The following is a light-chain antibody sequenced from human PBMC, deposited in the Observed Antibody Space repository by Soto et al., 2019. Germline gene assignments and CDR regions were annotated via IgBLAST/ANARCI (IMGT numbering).Light chain of an antibody. Sequence: AILMTQSPSSLSASVGDRVTITCRASQFIRNDLAWYQQKPGKAPKLLIYEASTLQYGVPSRFTASYSETDFTLTIGSLQSEDFDTYYCLQDFQYPRTFGQGTKVDIK. CDR2: EAS. J-gene: IGKJ1*01. CDR1: QFIRND. CDR3: LQDFQYPRT. V-gene: IGKV1-6*01.